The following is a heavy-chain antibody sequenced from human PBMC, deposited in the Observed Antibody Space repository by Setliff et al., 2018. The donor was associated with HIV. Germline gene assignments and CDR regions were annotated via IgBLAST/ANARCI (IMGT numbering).Heavy chain of an antibody. CDR2: IHTTGST. J-gene: IGHJ4*02. V-gene: IGHV4-61*09. D-gene: IGHD6-19*01. CDR3: ARDPQDTRGWYIYYFDY. Sequence: SETLSLTCSVSGDSISSGSYYWSWIRLPAGKGLEWIGQIHTTGSTNYNPSLKSRVTISIDTSKNQFSLKLNSVTATDTAVYYCARDPQDTRGWYIYYFDYWGQGTLVTVSS. CDR1: GDSISSGSYY.